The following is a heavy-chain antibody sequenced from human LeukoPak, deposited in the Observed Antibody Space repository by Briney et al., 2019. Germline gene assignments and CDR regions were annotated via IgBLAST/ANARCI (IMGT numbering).Heavy chain of an antibody. CDR3: AKDGGLWVSAHWGDS. Sequence: GGSLRLSCAVSGFIVSSDYMSWVRQAPGKGLEWVSVIYSGGNTYYADSVKGRFTISRDTSKNTLYLQMNSLRAEDTAVYYCAKDGGLWVSAHWGDSWGRGTLVTVSS. V-gene: IGHV3-53*01. CDR1: GFIVSSDY. CDR2: IYSGGNT. J-gene: IGHJ4*02. D-gene: IGHD7-27*01.